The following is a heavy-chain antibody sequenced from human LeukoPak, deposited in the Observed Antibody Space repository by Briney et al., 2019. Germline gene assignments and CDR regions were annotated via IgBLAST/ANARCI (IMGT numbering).Heavy chain of an antibody. J-gene: IGHJ4*02. Sequence: PGGSLRLSCAASGFTFSSYAMSWVRQAPGKGLEWVSVISGSGFSTYYADSVKGRFTISRDNSKNTLYLQMNSLRTEDTAVYYCARASLAVAGTDYWGQGTLVTVSS. CDR2: ISGSGFST. CDR1: GFTFSSYA. D-gene: IGHD6-19*01. CDR3: ARASLAVAGTDY. V-gene: IGHV3-23*01.